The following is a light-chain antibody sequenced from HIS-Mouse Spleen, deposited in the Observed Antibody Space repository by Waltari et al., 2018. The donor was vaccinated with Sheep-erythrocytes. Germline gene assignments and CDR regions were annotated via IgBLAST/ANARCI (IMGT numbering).Light chain of an antibody. CDR1: ALPTKY. CDR2: EDS. Sequence: SYELTQPPSVSVSPGQTARITCSGDALPTKYAYWYQQKSGQAPVLVIYEDSKRPSGFPERFSGSTSGTMATLTISGAQVEDEADYYCYSTDSSGNHWVFGGGTKLTVL. CDR3: YSTDSSGNHWV. V-gene: IGLV3-10*01. J-gene: IGLJ3*02.